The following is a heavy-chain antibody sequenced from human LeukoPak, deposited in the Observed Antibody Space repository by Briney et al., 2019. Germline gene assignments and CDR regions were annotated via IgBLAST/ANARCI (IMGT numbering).Heavy chain of an antibody. Sequence: GGSLRLSCAASGFTFSNYAMSWARQAPGKGLEWVSAISGSGGSAYYADSVKGRFTISRDNSKNTLYLQMNSLRAEDTAVYYCAALHPATYYYDSSGYLDAFDIWGQGTMVTVSS. CDR2: ISGSGGSA. D-gene: IGHD3-22*01. J-gene: IGHJ3*02. CDR1: GFTFSNYA. V-gene: IGHV3-23*01. CDR3: AALHPATYYYDSSGYLDAFDI.